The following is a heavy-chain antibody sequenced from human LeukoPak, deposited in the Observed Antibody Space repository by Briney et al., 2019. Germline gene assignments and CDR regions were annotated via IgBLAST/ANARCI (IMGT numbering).Heavy chain of an antibody. CDR3: ARDVWFGEEVWFGP. CDR2: INPNSGGT. J-gene: IGHJ5*02. CDR1: GYTFTGYY. V-gene: IGHV1-2*02. D-gene: IGHD3-10*01. Sequence: GASVKVSCKASGYTFTGYYLHWVRQAPGQGLEWMGWINPNSGGTNYAQKFQGRVTMTRDTSISTAYMELSSLRSDDTAVYYCARDVWFGEEVWFGPWGPGSLVTVSS.